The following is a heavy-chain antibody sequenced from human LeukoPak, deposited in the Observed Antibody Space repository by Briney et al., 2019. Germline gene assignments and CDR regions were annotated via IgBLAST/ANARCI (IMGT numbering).Heavy chain of an antibody. V-gene: IGHV3-30*01. D-gene: IGHD2-15*01. CDR2: ISNNGTNK. CDR1: GFSFSYYA. Sequence: AGGSLRLSCAASGFSFSYYAMHWVRQAPGKGLEWVAVISNNGTNKYYADSVKGRFTISRDNSKNTLYLQMNSLRAEDTAVYYCARSTGDCSGGTCYSDFDCWGQGTPVTVSS. J-gene: IGHJ4*02. CDR3: ARSTGDCSGGTCYSDFDC.